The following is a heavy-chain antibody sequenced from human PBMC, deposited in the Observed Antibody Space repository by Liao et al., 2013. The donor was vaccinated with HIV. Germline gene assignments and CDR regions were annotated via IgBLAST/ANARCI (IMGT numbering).Heavy chain of an antibody. CDR1: GGSISSGGHS. D-gene: IGHD5-12*01. V-gene: IGHV4-61*08. J-gene: IGHJ4*02. CDR3: ARTSGYSGYDPFDY. CDR2: IYNSGYT. Sequence: QLQLQESGSGLVKPSQTLSLTCAVSGGSISSGGHSWSWIRQPPEKGLEWIGYIYNSGYTNYNPSLKSRVTISIGTSENQFSLKLSSVTAADTAVYYCARTSGYSGYDPFDYWGQGILVTVSS.